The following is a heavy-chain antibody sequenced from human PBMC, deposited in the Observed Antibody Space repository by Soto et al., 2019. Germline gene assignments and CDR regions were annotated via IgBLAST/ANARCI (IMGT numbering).Heavy chain of an antibody. CDR1: GFTFSSYD. D-gene: IGHD6-19*01. CDR3: ARVAVAVAGTSRYYYYYMDV. Sequence: GGSLRLSCAASGFTFSSYDMHWVRQATGKGLEWVSAIGTAGDTYYPGSVKGRFTISRENAKNSLYLQMNSLRAGDTAVYYCARVAVAVAGTSRYYYYYMDVWGKGTTVTVSS. CDR2: IGTAGDT. J-gene: IGHJ6*03. V-gene: IGHV3-13*01.